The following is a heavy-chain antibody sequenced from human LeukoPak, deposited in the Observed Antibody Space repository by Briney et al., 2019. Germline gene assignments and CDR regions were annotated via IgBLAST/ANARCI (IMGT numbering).Heavy chain of an antibody. CDR3: AKSIASAGDY. CDR1: GFTYSDSG. Sequence: PGGSLRLSCAASGFTYSDSGMHWVRQAPGKGLEWVAIISYEGSKKYYADSVKGRFTISRDNSKNTLFLQLNSLRAEDTAVYYCAKSIASAGDYWGQGTLVTVSS. J-gene: IGHJ4*02. V-gene: IGHV3-30*18. CDR2: ISYEGSKK. D-gene: IGHD6-13*01.